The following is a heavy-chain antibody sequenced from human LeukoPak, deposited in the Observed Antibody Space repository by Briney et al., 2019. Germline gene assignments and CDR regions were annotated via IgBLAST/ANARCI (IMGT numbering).Heavy chain of an antibody. D-gene: IGHD3-22*01. V-gene: IGHV4-61*02. J-gene: IGHJ3*02. CDR2: ISSSGST. CDR1: GDSISSGDYY. CDR3: ARGPYSYDSSGAFDI. Sequence: PSQTLSLTCTVSGDSISSGDYYWSWIRQPAGKGLEWIGRISSSGSTNYNPSLKRRVTISVNTSKNQFSLKRSFVTAADAAVYFCARGPYSYDSSGAFDIWGQGTMVTVSS.